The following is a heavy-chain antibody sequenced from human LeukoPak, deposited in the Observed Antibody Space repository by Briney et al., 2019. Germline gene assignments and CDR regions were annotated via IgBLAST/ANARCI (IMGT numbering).Heavy chain of an antibody. CDR1: GFTFSSYS. D-gene: IGHD3-3*01. J-gene: IGHJ6*03. CDR3: ARNLVDYDFWSGNYYYYMDV. V-gene: IGHV3-7*01. CDR2: IKQDGSEE. Sequence: PGGSLRLSCAASGFTFSSYSMNWVRQAPGKGLEWVANIKQDGSEEYYVDSVKGRFTISRDNAKNSLYLQMNSLRAEDMAVYYCARNLVDYDFWSGNYYYYMDVWGKGTTVTVSS.